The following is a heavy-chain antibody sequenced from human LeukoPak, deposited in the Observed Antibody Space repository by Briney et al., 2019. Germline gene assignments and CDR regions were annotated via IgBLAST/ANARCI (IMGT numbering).Heavy chain of an antibody. J-gene: IGHJ4*02. Sequence: PPETLSLTCTVSNYSISTDYYWGWIRQPPGKGLEWIGTMYHSGSTYYNPSLKSRVTISVDTSKNQFSLKLSSVTAADTAVYYCARYDVWGSYRAFDYWGQGTLVTVSS. CDR1: NYSISTDYY. CDR3: ARYDVWGSYRAFDY. CDR2: MYHSGST. V-gene: IGHV4-38-2*02. D-gene: IGHD3-16*02.